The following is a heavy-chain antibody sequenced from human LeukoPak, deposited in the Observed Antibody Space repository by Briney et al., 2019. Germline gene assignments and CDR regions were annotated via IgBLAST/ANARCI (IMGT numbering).Heavy chain of an antibody. Sequence: KASETLSLTCAVSGGSISSSSWWSWVRQPPGKGLEWIGEIYHSGSTNYNPSLKSRVTISVDKSKNQFSLKLSSVTAADTAVYYCARTYCSGGSCYDYWGQGTLVTVSS. V-gene: IGHV4-4*02. D-gene: IGHD2-15*01. CDR3: ARTYCSGGSCYDY. CDR2: IYHSGST. J-gene: IGHJ4*02. CDR1: GGSISSSSW.